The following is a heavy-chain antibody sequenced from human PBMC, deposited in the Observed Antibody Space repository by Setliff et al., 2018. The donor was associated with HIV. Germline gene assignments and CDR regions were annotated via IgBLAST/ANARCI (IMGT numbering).Heavy chain of an antibody. CDR3: AKPRFTSSSWYEFDYYMDV. J-gene: IGHJ6*03. D-gene: IGHD6-13*01. V-gene: IGHV3-43*01. CDR1: GFTFDDYT. Sequence: GGSLRLSCAASGFTFDDYTMHWVRQAPGKGLEWVSLINWDGGSIFYADSVRGRFTISRDNSKNSLYLQMNSLRTEDAALYYCAKPRFTSSSWYEFDYYMDVWGEGTMVTVSS. CDR2: INWDGGSI.